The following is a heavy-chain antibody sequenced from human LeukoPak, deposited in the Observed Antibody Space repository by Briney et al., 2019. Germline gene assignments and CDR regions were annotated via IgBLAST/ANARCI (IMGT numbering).Heavy chain of an antibody. D-gene: IGHD2-2*01. CDR2: INYRGSP. J-gene: IGHJ6*02. V-gene: IGHV4-31*03. Sequence: SETLSLTCSVSGGSITSGGYYWSWIRQHPGKGREWIGYINYRGSPDYNPSLKSRLSISLDTSRNQFSLKLTSVTAADTAVYYCARDVPKRAPYGVDVWGQGTTVTVSS. CDR1: GGSITSGGYY. CDR3: ARDVPKRAPYGVDV.